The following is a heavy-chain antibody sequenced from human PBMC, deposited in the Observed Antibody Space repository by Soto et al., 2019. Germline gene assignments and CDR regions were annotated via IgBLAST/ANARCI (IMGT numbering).Heavy chain of an antibody. CDR2: IKWDASEK. Sequence: GGSLRLSCAASGFTFGSYWMSWVRQAPGKGLEWLATIKWDASEKKYVDSVKGRFTMSRDNAKNSLYLQMDSLRAEDTAVYYCAADGSYLDAFDIWGQGTMVTVSS. CDR3: AADGSYLDAFDI. J-gene: IGHJ3*02. D-gene: IGHD1-26*01. V-gene: IGHV3-7*01. CDR1: GFTFGSYW.